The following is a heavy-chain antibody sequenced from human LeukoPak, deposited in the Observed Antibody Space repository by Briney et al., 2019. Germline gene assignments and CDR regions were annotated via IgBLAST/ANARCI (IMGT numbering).Heavy chain of an antibody. J-gene: IGHJ4*02. CDR1: GGSISSSSYY. Sequence: PSETLSLTCTVSGGSISSSSYYWGWIRQPPGKGLEWIGSIYYSGSTYYRPSLKSRVTISVDTSKNQFSLKLTSVTAADTAVYYCARDTSKWELLYYFDSWGQGTLVTVSS. D-gene: IGHD1-26*01. V-gene: IGHV4-39*07. CDR2: IYYSGST. CDR3: ARDTSKWELLYYFDS.